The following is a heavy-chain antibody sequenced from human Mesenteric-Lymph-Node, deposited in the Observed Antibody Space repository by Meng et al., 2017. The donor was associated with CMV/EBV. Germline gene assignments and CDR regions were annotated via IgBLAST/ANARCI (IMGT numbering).Heavy chain of an antibody. CDR3: ARVGGRVREFDY. CDR1: GFTFSSYW. CDR2: IKEDGREK. J-gene: IGHJ4*02. V-gene: IGHV3-7*01. Sequence: GESLKISCAASGFTFSSYWMTWVRQAPGKGLEWVANIKEDGREKYYVDSVKGRFTISRDNANDSLHLQMNSLRAEDTAVYYCARVGGRVREFDYWGQGTLVTVSS. D-gene: IGHD4-23*01.